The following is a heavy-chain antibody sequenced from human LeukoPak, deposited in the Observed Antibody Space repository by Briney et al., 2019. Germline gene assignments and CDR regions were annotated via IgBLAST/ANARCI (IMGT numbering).Heavy chain of an antibody. V-gene: IGHV1-18*01. J-gene: IGHJ6*02. D-gene: IGHD3-22*01. CDR1: GYTFTSYG. CDR3: ARATSGGYYDSSGYPVYYYYGMDV. Sequence: ASVKVSCKASGYTFTSYGISWVRQAPGQGLEWMGWISAYNGNTNYAQKLQGRVTMTTDTSTSTAYMELRSLRSDDTAVYYCARATSGGYYDSSGYPVYYYYGMDVWGQGTTVTVSS. CDR2: ISAYNGNT.